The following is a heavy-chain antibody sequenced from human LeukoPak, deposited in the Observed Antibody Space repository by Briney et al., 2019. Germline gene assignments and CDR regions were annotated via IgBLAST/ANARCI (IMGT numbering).Heavy chain of an antibody. J-gene: IGHJ4*02. D-gene: IGHD3-22*01. CDR3: ARDDTIGGTDYYYDSSGLDY. CDR2: IWYDGSNK. CDR1: GSSFSDQY. V-gene: IGHV3-33*08. Sequence: GGSLRLSCAASGSSFSDQYMDWVRQAPGKGLEWVAVIWYDGSNKYYADSVKGRLTISRDNSKNTLYLQMNSLRAEDTAVYYCARDDTIGGTDYYYDSSGLDYWGQGTLVTVSS.